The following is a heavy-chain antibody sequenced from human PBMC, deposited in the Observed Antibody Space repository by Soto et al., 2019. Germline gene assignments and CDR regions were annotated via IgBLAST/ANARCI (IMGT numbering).Heavy chain of an antibody. CDR2: INWNGGST. CDR1: GFTFDDYG. J-gene: IGHJ5*02. V-gene: IGHV3-20*04. Sequence: EVQLVESGGGVVRPGGSLRLSCAASGFTFDDYGMSWVRQAPGKGLEWVSGINWNGGSTGYADSVKGRFTISRDNAKNPLYRKRNRRRAGNPACYSWGGGPGGKNTWGQEPLVPVPS. D-gene: IGHD3-16*01. CDR3: GGGPGGKNT.